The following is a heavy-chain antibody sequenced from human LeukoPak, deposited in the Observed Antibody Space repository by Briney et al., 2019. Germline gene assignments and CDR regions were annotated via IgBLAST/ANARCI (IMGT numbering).Heavy chain of an antibody. CDR1: GFTFSSYA. D-gene: IGHD6-13*01. Sequence: PGGSLRLSCAASGFTFSSYAMSWVRQAPGKGLEWVSAISGSDGSTYYADSVKGRFTISRDNSKNTLYLQMNSLRAEDTAVYYCAKDHLGQQLVQSFFDYWGQGTLVTVSS. J-gene: IGHJ4*02. CDR2: ISGSDGST. V-gene: IGHV3-23*01. CDR3: AKDHLGQQLVQSFFDY.